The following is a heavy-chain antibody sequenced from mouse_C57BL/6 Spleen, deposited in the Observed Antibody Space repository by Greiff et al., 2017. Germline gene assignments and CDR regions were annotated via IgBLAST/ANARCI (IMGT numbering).Heavy chain of an antibody. J-gene: IGHJ2*01. CDR3: AVDYDERNYFDY. Sequence: QVQLKQSGAELVKPGASVKLSCKASGYTFTSYWMHWVNQRPGQGLEWIGYINPSSGYTKYNQKFKDKATLTADKSSSPAYMQLSSLTYEDSAVYYCAVDYDERNYFDYGGQGTTLTVSS. CDR2: INPSSGYT. V-gene: IGHV1-7*01. CDR1: GYTFTSYW. D-gene: IGHD2-4*01.